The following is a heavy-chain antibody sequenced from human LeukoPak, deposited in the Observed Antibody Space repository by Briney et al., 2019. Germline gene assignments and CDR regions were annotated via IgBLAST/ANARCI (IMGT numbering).Heavy chain of an antibody. D-gene: IGHD1-26*01. CDR1: GFTFSSYA. CDR2: ISGSGGST. V-gene: IGHV3-23*01. CDR3: AKGIVGATVAAFDI. J-gene: IGHJ3*02. Sequence: GESLRLSCAASGFTFSSYAMSWVRQAPGKGLERVAAISGSGGSTYYADSVKGRFTISRDNSKNTLYLQMNSLRAEDTAVYYCAKGIVGATVAAFDIWGQGTMVTVSS.